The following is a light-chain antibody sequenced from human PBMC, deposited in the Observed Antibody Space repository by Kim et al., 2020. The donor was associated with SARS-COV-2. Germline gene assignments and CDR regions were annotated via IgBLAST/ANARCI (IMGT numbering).Light chain of an antibody. J-gene: IGLJ3*02. CDR1: SSDGGGDND. Sequence: GQSITISCTGTSSDGGGDNDGSWYQQHPGKAPKLMIYDVSNRPSGVSNRFSGSKSGNTASLTISGLQAEDEADYYCSLYTSSSTWVFGGGTQLTVL. CDR2: DVS. CDR3: SLYTSSSTWV. V-gene: IGLV2-14*03.